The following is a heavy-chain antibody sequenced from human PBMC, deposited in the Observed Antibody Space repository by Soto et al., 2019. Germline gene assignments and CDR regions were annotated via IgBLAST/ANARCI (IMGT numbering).Heavy chain of an antibody. Sequence: QVQLVQSGAEVKKPGSSVKVSCKASGGTFSSYAISWVRQAPGQGLEWMGGIIPIFGTANYAQDFKGGDTITADESTSPAFRELGNLRSEDTAVYYCAREGAPWDYGDLRAAFDIWGQGTIVTVST. J-gene: IGHJ3*02. CDR1: GGTFSSYA. V-gene: IGHV1-69*01. CDR3: AREGAPWDYGDLRAAFDI. CDR2: IIPIFGTA. D-gene: IGHD4-17*01.